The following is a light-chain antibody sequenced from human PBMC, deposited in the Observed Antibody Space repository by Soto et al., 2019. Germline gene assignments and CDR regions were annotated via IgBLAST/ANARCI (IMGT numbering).Light chain of an antibody. CDR3: GTWDTSLNGLYV. CDR1: NSNIGNNY. Sequence: QSVLTQPPSVSAAPGQKVTISCSGSNSNIGNNYVSWYQQLPGTAPKLLIYENNKRPSGIPDRFSGSKSGTSATLGITGLQTGDEADYYCGTWDTSLNGLYVFATGTKLTVL. J-gene: IGLJ1*01. V-gene: IGLV1-51*02. CDR2: ENN.